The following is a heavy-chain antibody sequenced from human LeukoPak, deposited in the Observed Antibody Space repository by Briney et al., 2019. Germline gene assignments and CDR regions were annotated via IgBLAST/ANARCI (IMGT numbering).Heavy chain of an antibody. CDR2: ILGGAGST. D-gene: IGHD2-2*01. J-gene: IGHJ4*02. CDR3: AHGTVYQLDY. V-gene: IGHV3-23*01. Sequence: GGTLRLSCAASGFTFSSDGMSWVRQAPGRGLEWVSGILGGAGSTYYADSVKGRFTISRDNSKNTLYLQMNSLRAEDTAVYYCAHGTVYQLDYWGQGTLVTVSS. CDR1: GFTFSSDG.